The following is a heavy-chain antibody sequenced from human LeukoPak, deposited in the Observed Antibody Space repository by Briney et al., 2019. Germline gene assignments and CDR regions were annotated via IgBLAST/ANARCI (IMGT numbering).Heavy chain of an antibody. D-gene: IGHD4-17*01. CDR2: ISGSGGST. V-gene: IGHV3-23*01. CDR3: ARSVRDYGDYALLFDY. CDR1: GFTFSSYA. Sequence: GGSLRLSCAASGFTFSSYAMSWVRQAPGKGLEWVSAISGSGGSTYYADSVKGRFTISRDNSKNTLYLQMNSLRAEDTAVYYCARSVRDYGDYALLFDYWGQGTLVTVSS. J-gene: IGHJ4*02.